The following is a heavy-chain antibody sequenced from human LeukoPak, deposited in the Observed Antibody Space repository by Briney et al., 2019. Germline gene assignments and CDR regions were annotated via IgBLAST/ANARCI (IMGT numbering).Heavy chain of an antibody. D-gene: IGHD3-10*01. CDR1: GFTFSSYW. V-gene: IGHV3-74*01. CDR2: INSEGTST. Sequence: GGSLRLSCAASGFTFSSYWMHWVRQATGKGLVWVSRINSEGTSTSYADSVKGPFTISRDNAKNTLYLQMNSLRVEDTAVYYCARKEVRGEIVSTDYGMDVWGKGTTVTVSS. CDR3: ARKEVRGEIVSTDYGMDV. J-gene: IGHJ6*04.